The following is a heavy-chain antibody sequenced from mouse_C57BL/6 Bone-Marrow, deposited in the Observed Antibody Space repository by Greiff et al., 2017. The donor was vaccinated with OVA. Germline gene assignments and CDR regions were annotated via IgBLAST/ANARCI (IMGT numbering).Heavy chain of an antibody. Sequence: QVQLQQPGAELVMPGASVKLSCKASGYTFTSYWMHWVKPRPGQGLEWIGEIDTSASYTTYHQKFKGKSTLNVDKSSSTAYMQLSSLTSEDSAVYYCARGIFYDYDWFAYWGQGTLVTVSA. V-gene: IGHV1-69*01. D-gene: IGHD2-4*01. CDR3: ARGIFYDYDWFAY. CDR1: GYTFTSYW. CDR2: IDTSASYT. J-gene: IGHJ3*01.